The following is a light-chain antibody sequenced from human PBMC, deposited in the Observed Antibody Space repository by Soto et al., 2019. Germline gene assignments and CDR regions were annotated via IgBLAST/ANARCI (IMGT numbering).Light chain of an antibody. CDR3: QQYNNWPRT. J-gene: IGKJ1*01. CDR1: QSVGSSY. CDR2: GAS. Sequence: VLTQSPGTLSVSPGERATLSCRASQSVGSSYLAWYQQQPGQAPRLLIYGASTRATGIPARFSGSGSGTEFTLTISSLQSEDFAVYYCQQYNNWPRTFGQGTKVDIK. V-gene: IGKV3-15*01.